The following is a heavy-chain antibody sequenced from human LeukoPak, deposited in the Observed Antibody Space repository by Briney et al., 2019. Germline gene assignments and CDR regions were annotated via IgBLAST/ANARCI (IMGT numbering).Heavy chain of an antibody. J-gene: IGHJ4*02. D-gene: IGHD2-15*01. V-gene: IGHV1-8*03. CDR2: VNLKSGYT. CDR3: ARVDGSPDY. CDR1: GYTFTRFD. Sequence: ASVKVSCKASGYTFTRFDINWVRQATAQGLEWMGWVNLKSGYTGYAQKFQGRVTITRDTSINTAYMELSSLRSEDTAVYYCARVDGSPDYWGQGTLVTVSS.